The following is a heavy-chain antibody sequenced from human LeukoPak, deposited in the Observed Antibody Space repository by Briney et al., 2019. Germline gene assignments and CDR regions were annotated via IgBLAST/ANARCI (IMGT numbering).Heavy chain of an antibody. CDR3: ARDRDSSGYLNWFDP. CDR2: IYYSGST. D-gene: IGHD3-22*01. Sequence: PSETLSLTCTVSGGSVSSGSYYWTWIRQPPGKGLEWIGYIYYSGSTKYNPSLKSRLTISVDTSKNQFSLRLSSVTAADTAVYYCARDRDSSGYLNWFDPWGQGTLVTVSS. V-gene: IGHV4-61*01. CDR1: GGSVSSGSYY. J-gene: IGHJ5*02.